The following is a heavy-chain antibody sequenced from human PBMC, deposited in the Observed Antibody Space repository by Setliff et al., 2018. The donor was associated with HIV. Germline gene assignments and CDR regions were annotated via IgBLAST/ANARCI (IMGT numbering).Heavy chain of an antibody. CDR2: INPSGGST. CDR3: ARDPSYSPYYDFWSGYYPHDALDI. CDR1: GYTFTSYY. D-gene: IGHD3-3*01. J-gene: IGHJ3*02. Sequence: GASVKVSCKASGYTFTSYYMHWVRQAPGQGLEWMGIINPSGGSTSHAQKFQGRVTMTRDTSTSTVYMELSSLRSEDTAIYYCARDPSYSPYYDFWSGYYPHDALDIWGQGTMVTVSS. V-gene: IGHV1-46*01.